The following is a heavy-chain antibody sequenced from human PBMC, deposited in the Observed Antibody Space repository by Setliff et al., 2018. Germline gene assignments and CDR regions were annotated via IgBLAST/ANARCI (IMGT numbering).Heavy chain of an antibody. D-gene: IGHD6-19*01. CDR2: ISAYNGNT. Sequence: ASVKVSCMVSGYTFTSYGISWVRQDPGQGLEWMGWISAYNGNTNYAQKLQGRVTMTTDTSTSTAYMELRSLRSDDTAVYYCARANDYSSGWYFYYYGMDGCGQGTTVTVSS. V-gene: IGHV1-18*01. CDR1: GYTFTSYG. J-gene: IGHJ6*02. CDR3: ARANDYSSGWYFYYYGMDG.